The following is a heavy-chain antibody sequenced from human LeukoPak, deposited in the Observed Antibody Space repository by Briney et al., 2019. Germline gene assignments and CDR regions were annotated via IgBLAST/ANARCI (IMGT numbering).Heavy chain of an antibody. J-gene: IGHJ4*02. Sequence: GRSLRLSCAASGFTFDDYAMHWVRQAPGKGLEWVSGVSWNSGSIGYADSVKGRFTISRDNAKNSLYLQMNGLRAEDTALYYCAKDRSSSWYGDYFDYWGQGTLVTVSS. CDR1: GFTFDDYA. D-gene: IGHD6-13*01. V-gene: IGHV3-9*01. CDR2: VSWNSGSI. CDR3: AKDRSSSWYGDYFDY.